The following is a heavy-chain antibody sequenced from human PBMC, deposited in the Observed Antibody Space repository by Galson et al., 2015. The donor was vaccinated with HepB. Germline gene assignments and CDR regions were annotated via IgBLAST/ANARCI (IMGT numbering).Heavy chain of an antibody. CDR3: ARGSDSSGYIRRDWFDP. CDR2: INPNSGGT. Sequence: SVKVSCKASGYTFSDYYMHWVRQAPGQGLEWMGRINPNSGGTNYAQKFQGRVTMTRDTSISTAYMELSRLRSDDTAVYYCARGSDSSGYIRRDWFDPWGQGTLVTVSS. CDR1: GYTFSDYY. D-gene: IGHD3-22*01. V-gene: IGHV1-2*06. J-gene: IGHJ5*02.